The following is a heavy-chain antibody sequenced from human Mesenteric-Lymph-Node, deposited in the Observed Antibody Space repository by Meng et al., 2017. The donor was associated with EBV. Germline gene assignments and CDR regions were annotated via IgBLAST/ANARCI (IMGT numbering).Heavy chain of an antibody. CDR1: GGSISSGGFY. CDR2: IYYSGST. V-gene: IGHV4-31*03. CDR3: ARTNYGDYNWFDP. Sequence: QVTLPGSGPGLCKPSQSLSLTCMVSGGSISSGGFYWSWIRQHPGKGLEWIGYIYYSGSTYYNPSLRSRVAISIDTSKNQFSLKLTSVTAADTAVYFCARTNYGDYNWFDPWGQGTLVTVSS. J-gene: IGHJ5*02. D-gene: IGHD4-17*01.